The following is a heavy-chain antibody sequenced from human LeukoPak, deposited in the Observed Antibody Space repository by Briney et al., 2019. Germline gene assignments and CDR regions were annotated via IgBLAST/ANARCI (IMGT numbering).Heavy chain of an antibody. CDR1: GYTFTTYN. V-gene: IGHV1-18*01. CDR2: ISGYNGNT. D-gene: IGHD4-17*01. J-gene: IGHJ4*02. Sequence: ASVKVSCKASGYTFTTYNINWVRQAPGQGLEWMGWISGYNGNTNYAQKLQGRVTMTTDTSTSTAYMELRSLKSDDTAVYYCARITAGGDYGDYWGQGTLVTVSS. CDR3: ARITAGGDYGDY.